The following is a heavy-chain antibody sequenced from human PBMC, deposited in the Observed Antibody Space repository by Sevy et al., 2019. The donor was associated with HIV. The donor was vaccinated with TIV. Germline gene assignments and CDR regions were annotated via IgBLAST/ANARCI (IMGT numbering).Heavy chain of an antibody. J-gene: IGHJ4*02. CDR2: IFYSGST. Sequence: SETLSLTCTVSGGSISSGDYYWSWIRQPPGKGLEWMGYIFYSGSTYFNPSLKSRVTISLDTSKSQFSLRLSFVTAADTAVFYCARQRASSGYFYFDSWGQGTLVTVSS. CDR1: GGSISSGDYY. D-gene: IGHD3-22*01. CDR3: ARQRASSGYFYFDS. V-gene: IGHV4-30-4*01.